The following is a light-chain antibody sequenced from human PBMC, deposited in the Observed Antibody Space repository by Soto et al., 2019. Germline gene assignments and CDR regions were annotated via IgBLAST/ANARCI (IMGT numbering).Light chain of an antibody. CDR2: SNN. J-gene: IGLJ2*01. CDR1: TSNIGNNP. V-gene: IGLV1-44*01. Sequence: QSVLTQPPSASGNPGQRVTVSCSGSTSNIGNNPVNWYQQLPGTAPKLVVYSNNQRPSGVPDRFSGSKSGTSASLAIRGLQSEDEADYYCAAWDDSLNGVLLGGGTKLTVL. CDR3: AAWDDSLNGVL.